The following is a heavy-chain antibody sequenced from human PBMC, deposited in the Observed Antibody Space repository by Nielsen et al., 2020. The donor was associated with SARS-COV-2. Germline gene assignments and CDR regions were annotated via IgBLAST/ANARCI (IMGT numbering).Heavy chain of an antibody. V-gene: IGHV1-3*01. CDR1: GYTSTNFH. CDR2: IKVGSGNT. CDR3: VIVTAALAFDP. J-gene: IGHJ5*02. Sequence: ASVKVSCKASGYTSTNFHIHWVRQAPGQSLEWMGWIKVGSGNTKYSPKFQGRVTFTSDTSATTAFMELSSLKSEDTAVYFCVIVTAALAFDPWGQGSLVTVSS. D-gene: IGHD3-16*02.